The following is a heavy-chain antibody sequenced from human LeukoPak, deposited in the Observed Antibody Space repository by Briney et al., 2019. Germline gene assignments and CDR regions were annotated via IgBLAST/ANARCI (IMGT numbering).Heavy chain of an antibody. J-gene: IGHJ3*02. D-gene: IGHD3-3*01. Sequence: GASVKVSCKTSGGTFDTYPISWVRQAPGQGLEWMGGIIPIFGTPKYAQKFQARASITADKSTSTAYMELSSLRSEDTAVYYCATWPHRPSHDFWSGPFDIWGQGTMVTVSS. CDR3: ATWPHRPSHDFWSGPFDI. CDR1: GGTFDTYP. CDR2: IIPIFGTP. V-gene: IGHV1-69*06.